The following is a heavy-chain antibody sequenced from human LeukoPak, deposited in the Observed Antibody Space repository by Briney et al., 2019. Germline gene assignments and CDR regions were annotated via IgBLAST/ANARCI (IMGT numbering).Heavy chain of an antibody. Sequence: PGGSLRLPCAASGFTFSSYSMNWVRQAPGKGLEWVSYISSSSSTIYYADSVKGRFTISRDNAKNSLYLQMNSLRAEDTAVYYCASLLLQSTNWAQGTLVTVSS. CDR2: ISSSSSTI. J-gene: IGHJ4*02. V-gene: IGHV3-48*04. CDR1: GFTFSSYS. CDR3: ASLLLQSTN. D-gene: IGHD5-24*01.